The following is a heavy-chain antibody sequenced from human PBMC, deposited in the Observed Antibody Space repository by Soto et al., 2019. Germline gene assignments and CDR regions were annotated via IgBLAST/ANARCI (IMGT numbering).Heavy chain of an antibody. V-gene: IGHV1-18*01. CDR3: ARRGVSGDYTGKIDV. J-gene: IGHJ6*02. CDR2: ISASTGDT. D-gene: IGHD4-17*01. Sequence: QVYLVQSGGELKKPGASVKVSCRASGNSFSSYVISWVRQAPGQGLEWMGWISASTGDTNYAQKFRGRARVNPDPCTCSAYLDMWRLSSHATAGYYCARRGVSGDYTGKIDVSGQGTSV. CDR1: GNSFSSYV.